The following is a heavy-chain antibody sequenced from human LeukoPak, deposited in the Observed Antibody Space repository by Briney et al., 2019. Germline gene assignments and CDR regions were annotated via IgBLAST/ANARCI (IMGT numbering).Heavy chain of an antibody. CDR3: ARERNYDSSGYYSGGGYFDY. J-gene: IGHJ4*02. CDR2: ISSSGSTI. V-gene: IGHV3-11*01. CDR1: GFTVSDYY. D-gene: IGHD3-22*01. Sequence: GGSLRLSCAASGFTVSDYYISWIRQAPGKGLEWVSYISSSGSTIYYADSVKGRFTISRDNAKNSLYLQMNSLRAEDTAVYYCARERNYDSSGYYSGGGYFDYWGQGTLVTVSS.